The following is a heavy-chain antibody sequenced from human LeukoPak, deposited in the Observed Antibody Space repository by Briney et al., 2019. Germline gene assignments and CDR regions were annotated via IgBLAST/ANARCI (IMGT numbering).Heavy chain of an antibody. Sequence: GGPLTLFCVACGLTFRSHPKTWLRHARGKALEWVTCISSSSSYMYYGDTLKGRFTISRDNAKNSLFLQMDNLRADDTAMYYCARALTPASGWLGSWGQGTLVTVSS. D-gene: IGHD6-19*01. CDR2: ISSSSSYM. J-gene: IGHJ5*01. CDR1: GLTFRSHP. CDR3: ARALTPASGWLGS. V-gene: IGHV3-21*01.